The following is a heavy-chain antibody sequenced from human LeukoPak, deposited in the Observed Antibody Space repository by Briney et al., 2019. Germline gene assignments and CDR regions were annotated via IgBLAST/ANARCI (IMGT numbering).Heavy chain of an antibody. J-gene: IGHJ4*02. CDR2: INHSGST. D-gene: IGHD3-22*01. V-gene: IGHV4-34*01. CDR3: ARGGYYDSSGYYYFDY. CDR1: GGSFSGYY. Sequence: SETLSLTCAVYGGSFSGYYWSWIRQPPGKGLEWIGEINHSGSTNYNPSLKSRITISVDTSKNQFSLKLSSVTAADTAVYYCARGGYYDSSGYYYFDYWGQGTLVPVSS.